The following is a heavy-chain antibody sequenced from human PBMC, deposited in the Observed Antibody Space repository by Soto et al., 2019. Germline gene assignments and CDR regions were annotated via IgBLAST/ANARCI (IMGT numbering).Heavy chain of an antibody. CDR1: GGPISSTRYY. D-gene: IGHD3-3*01. J-gene: IGHJ6*02. CDR2: IYYSGST. Sequence: SETLSLTGPVSGGPISSTRYYRGWVRQPPGNGLAWIGSIYYSGSTNYNPSLKSRATRSVNTSKKQFSLKLSSVTAADTAVYYCARGSNYDFWSGYGAGYYYYGMDVWGQGNTVT. CDR3: ARGSNYDFWSGYGAGYYYYGMDV. V-gene: IGHV4-39*01.